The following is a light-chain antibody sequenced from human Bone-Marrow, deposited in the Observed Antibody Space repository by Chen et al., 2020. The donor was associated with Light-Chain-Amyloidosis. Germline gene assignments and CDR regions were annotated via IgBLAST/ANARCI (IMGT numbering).Light chain of an antibody. CDR2: KDS. Sequence: SLDLTQPPAVSLSPGHTARITCSGDTLPMQYTYWYQRKPGQAPQLVIYKDSQRPSGIPERFSGSSSGTIVTLTISGVQAEDEADYHCQSADSSGTYEVIFGGGTKLTVL. CDR3: QSADSSGTYEVI. CDR1: TLPMQY. J-gene: IGLJ2*01. V-gene: IGLV3-25*03.